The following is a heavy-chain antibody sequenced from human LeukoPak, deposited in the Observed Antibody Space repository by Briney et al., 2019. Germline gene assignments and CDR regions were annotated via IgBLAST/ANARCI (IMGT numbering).Heavy chain of an antibody. CDR2: INSDGSST. CDR3: ARDQIVGATGFGY. CDR1: GFTFSSYW. Sequence: PGGSLRLSCAASGFTFSSYWMHWVRQAPAKALVWVSLINSDGSSTYYADSVKGRFTISRDNAKNTLYLQMNSLRAEDTAVYYCARDQIVGATGFGYWGQGTLVTVSS. D-gene: IGHD1-26*01. V-gene: IGHV3-74*01. J-gene: IGHJ4*02.